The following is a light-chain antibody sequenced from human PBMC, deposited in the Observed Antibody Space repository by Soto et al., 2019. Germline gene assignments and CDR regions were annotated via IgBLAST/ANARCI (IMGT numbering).Light chain of an antibody. CDR1: SSEVGGYNY. CDR2: EVS. CDR3: SSYTSSSTVV. V-gene: IGLV2-14*01. Sequence: QSALTQPASVSGSPGQSITISFTRTSSEVGGYNYVSWYQQHPGKAPKLMIYEVSNLPSGVSNRFSGSKSGNTASLTISGLQAEDEADYYYSSYTSSSTVVFGGGTKLTV. J-gene: IGLJ2*01.